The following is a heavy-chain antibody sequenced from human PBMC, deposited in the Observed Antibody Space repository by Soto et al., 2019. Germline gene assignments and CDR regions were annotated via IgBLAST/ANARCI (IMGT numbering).Heavy chain of an antibody. CDR3: ARDALGYCSSTSCLYYYYGMDV. CDR1: GYSFTSYG. D-gene: IGHD2-2*01. V-gene: IGHV1-46*01. Sequence: GASVKVSCKASGYSFTSYGIAWVRQVPGQGPEWMGIINPSGGSTSYAQKFQGRVTMTRDTSTSTVYMELSSLRSEDTAVYYCARDALGYCSSTSCLYYYYGMDVWGQGTTVTVSS. CDR2: INPSGGST. J-gene: IGHJ6*02.